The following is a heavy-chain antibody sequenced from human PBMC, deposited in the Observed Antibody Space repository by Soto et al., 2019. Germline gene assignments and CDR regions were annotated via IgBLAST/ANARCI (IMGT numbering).Heavy chain of an antibody. CDR1: GGTFSSYA. CDR2: IIPIFGTA. D-gene: IGHD1-26*01. J-gene: IGHJ6*02. CDR3: ASGAHGGATSSYYYCGMDV. V-gene: IGHV1-69*12. Sequence: QVQLVQSGAEVKKPGSSVKVSCKASGGTFSSYAISWVRQAPGQGLEWMGGIIPIFGTANYAQKFQGRVTITADESTSTAYRELSSLRSEDTAVYYCASGAHGGATSSYYYCGMDVWGQGTTVTVSS.